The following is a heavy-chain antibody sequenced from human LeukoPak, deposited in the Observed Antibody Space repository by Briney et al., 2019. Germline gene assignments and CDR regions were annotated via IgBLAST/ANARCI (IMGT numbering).Heavy chain of an antibody. CDR2: ISYDGSNK. Sequence: GRSLRLSCAASGFTFSSYGMHWVRQAPGKGLEWVAVISYDGSNKYYADSVKGRFTISRDNSKNTLYLQMNSLRAEDTAVYYCARDRNAGYGMDVWGQGTTVTVSS. D-gene: IGHD2-8*01. CDR1: GFTFSSYG. J-gene: IGHJ6*02. V-gene: IGHV3-30*03. CDR3: ARDRNAGYGMDV.